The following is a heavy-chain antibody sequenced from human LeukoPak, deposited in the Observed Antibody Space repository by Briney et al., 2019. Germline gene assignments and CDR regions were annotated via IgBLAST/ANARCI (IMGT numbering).Heavy chain of an antibody. Sequence: MSGGSLRLSCAGSGFTFRSYAMDWVRQAPGKGLAWVSSINENSRYTYYADSVKGRFTISRDNAKNSLYLQMNSLRVEDTAVYYCTRSGTRLGTDFDYWGQGTLVTVSS. CDR3: TRSGTRLGTDFDY. J-gene: IGHJ4*02. CDR1: GFTFRSYA. D-gene: IGHD3-16*01. V-gene: IGHV3-21*01. CDR2: INENSRYT.